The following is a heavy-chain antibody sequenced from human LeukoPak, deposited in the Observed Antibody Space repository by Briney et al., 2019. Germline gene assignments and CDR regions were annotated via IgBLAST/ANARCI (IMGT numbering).Heavy chain of an antibody. CDR2: ISSSSSYI. V-gene: IGHV3-21*01. J-gene: IGHJ3*02. CDR1: GFTFSSYS. CDR3: ARGHGSSDAFDI. Sequence: GGSLRLSCAASGFTFSSYSMNWVRQAPGKGLEGVSSISSSSSYIYYADSVKGRFTISRDNAKNSLYLQMNSLRAEDTAVYYCARGHGSSDAFDIWGQGTMVTVSS. D-gene: IGHD1-26*01.